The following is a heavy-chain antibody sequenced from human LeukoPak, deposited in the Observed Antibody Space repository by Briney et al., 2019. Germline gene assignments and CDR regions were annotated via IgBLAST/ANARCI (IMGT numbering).Heavy chain of an antibody. J-gene: IGHJ5*02. CDR1: TGSSSGYY. Sequence: SETLSLTCTVYTGSSSGYYWSWIRQPPGKGLEWIGEIHHSGNTDYNPSLKSRVTISVGTSKNQFSLKLSSVTAADTAVYYCARDTSPHDIVVPGVFDPWGQGTLVTVSS. D-gene: IGHD2-15*01. CDR3: ARDTSPHDIVVPGVFDP. V-gene: IGHV4-34*01. CDR2: IHHSGNT.